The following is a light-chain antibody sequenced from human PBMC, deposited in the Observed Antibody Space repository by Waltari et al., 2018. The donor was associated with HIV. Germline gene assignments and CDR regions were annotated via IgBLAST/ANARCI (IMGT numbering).Light chain of an antibody. V-gene: IGLV7-46*01. CDR1: TGTVTSDHF. CDR3: LLSYNDARLWV. Sequence: QAVVTQEPSLTVSPGETVTLTCGSNTGTVTSDHFPYWFQQRPGQAPGALIYNTNNRHSWTPARFSGSLLGGKAALTLSGAQPDDEADYYCLLSYNDARLWVFGGGTKLTVL. CDR2: NTN. J-gene: IGLJ3*02.